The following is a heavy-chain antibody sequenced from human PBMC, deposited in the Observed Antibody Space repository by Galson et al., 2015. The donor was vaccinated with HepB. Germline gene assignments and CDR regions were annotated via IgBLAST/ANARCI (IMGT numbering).Heavy chain of an antibody. Sequence: SLRLSCAASGFTFSSYSMNWVRQAPGKGLEWVPAISGSGGSTYYADSVKGRFTISRDNSKNTLYLQMNSLRAEDTAVYYCAKDTRWLYYYDSSGSVWGQGTLVTVSS. CDR3: AKDTRWLYYYDSSGSV. CDR2: ISGSGGST. D-gene: IGHD3-22*01. V-gene: IGHV3-23*01. J-gene: IGHJ4*02. CDR1: GFTFSSYS.